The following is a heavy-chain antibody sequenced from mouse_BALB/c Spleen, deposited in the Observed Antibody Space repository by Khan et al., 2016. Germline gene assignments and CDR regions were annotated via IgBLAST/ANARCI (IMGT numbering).Heavy chain of an antibody. J-gene: IGHJ4*01. CDR2: ISSGGSYT. Sequence: EVELVESGGDLVKPGGSLKLSCAASGFTFSSYGMSWVRQTPDKRLEWVATISSGGSYTYYPDSVKGRFTISRDYAKNTLYLQMSSMTSKDTAMYYCASHEPSKGYAMDYWGQGTSVTVSS. V-gene: IGHV5-6*01. CDR1: GFTFSSYG. D-gene: IGHD6-1*01. CDR3: ASHEPSKGYAMDY.